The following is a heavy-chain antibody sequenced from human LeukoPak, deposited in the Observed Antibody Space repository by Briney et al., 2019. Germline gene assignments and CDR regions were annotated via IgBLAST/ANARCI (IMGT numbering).Heavy chain of an antibody. CDR3: ARGLSSLDY. J-gene: IGHJ4*02. V-gene: IGHV3-48*04. D-gene: IGHD6-6*01. CDR2: INRKSDTI. Sequence: GGSLRLSCAASRFTFGSYSMNWVRQAPGKGLEWVAYINRKSDTIYYADSVKGRFTISRDNTRNSLFLQMNSLRAEDTAVYYCARGLSSLDYWGQGTLVTVSS. CDR1: RFTFGSYS.